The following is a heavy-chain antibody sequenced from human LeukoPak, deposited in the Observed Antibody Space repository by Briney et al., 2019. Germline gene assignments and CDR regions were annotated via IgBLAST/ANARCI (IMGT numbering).Heavy chain of an antibody. V-gene: IGHV4-59*01. J-gene: IGHJ5*02. CDR1: GGSISSYC. CDR2: IYYSGST. CDR3: ARVSTVTTKVDP. Sequence: SETLSLTCTVSGGSISSYCWSWIRQPPGKGLEWIGYIYYSGSTNYNPSLKSRVTISVDTSKNQFSLKLSSVTAADTAVYYCARVSTVTTKVDPWGQGTLVTVSS. D-gene: IGHD4-17*01.